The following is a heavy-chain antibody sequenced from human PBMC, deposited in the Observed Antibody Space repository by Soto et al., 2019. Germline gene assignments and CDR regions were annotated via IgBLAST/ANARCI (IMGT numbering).Heavy chain of an antibody. CDR3: ARWLNYYDSSGYYFPHVAFDI. CDR2: IIPIFGTA. Sequence: ASVKVSCKASGGTFSSYAISWVRQAPGQGLEWMGGIIPIFGTANYAQKFQGRVTITADESTSTAYMELSSLRSEDTAVYYCARWLNYYDSSGYYFPHVAFDIWGQGTMVTVSS. V-gene: IGHV1-69*13. J-gene: IGHJ3*02. D-gene: IGHD3-22*01. CDR1: GGTFSSYA.